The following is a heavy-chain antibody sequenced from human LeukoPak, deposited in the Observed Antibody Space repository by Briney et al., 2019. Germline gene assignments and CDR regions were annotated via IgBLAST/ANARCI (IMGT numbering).Heavy chain of an antibody. CDR1: GGSISGYY. J-gene: IGHJ1*01. V-gene: IGHV4-59*01. Sequence: SETLSLTCTVSGGSISGYYWSWIRQPPGKGLEWIGYIYYSGSINYNPSLNSRVTISVDTSKNQFSLRLISVTAADTAVYYCARVYSSSGWYGSFQHWGQGTLVSVSS. D-gene: IGHD6-19*01. CDR2: IYYSGSI. CDR3: ARVYSSSGWYGSFQH.